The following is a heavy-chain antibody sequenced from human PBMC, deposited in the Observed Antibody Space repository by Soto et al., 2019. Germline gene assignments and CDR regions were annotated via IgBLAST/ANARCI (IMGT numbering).Heavy chain of an antibody. D-gene: IGHD3-10*01. CDR1: GFTFSSYA. J-gene: IGHJ4*02. Sequence: QVQLVESGGGVVQPGRSLRLSCAASGFTFSSYAMHWVRQAPGKGVEWVAVISYDGSNKYYADSVKGRFTISRDNSKNTLYLQMNRLRAEDTAVYYCARGMVRGVIPDYWGQGTLVTVSS. CDR2: ISYDGSNK. V-gene: IGHV3-30-3*01. CDR3: ARGMVRGVIPDY.